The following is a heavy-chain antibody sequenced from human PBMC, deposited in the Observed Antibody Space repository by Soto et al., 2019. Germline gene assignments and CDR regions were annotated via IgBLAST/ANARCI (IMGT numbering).Heavy chain of an antibody. D-gene: IGHD2-15*01. V-gene: IGHV3-15*06. Sequence: EVQLVDSGGGLVKPGGSLRLSCEASGFSVSNAWMTWVRQAPGKGLEWVGRIKTREEGETTNYSAPVKGRFTISRDDSKNTLYLQMNSLKTEDTAVYYCTTGSVEGFWGQGTTVTVSS. CDR2: IKTREEGETT. CDR3: TTGSVEGF. J-gene: IGHJ6*02. CDR1: GFSVSNAW.